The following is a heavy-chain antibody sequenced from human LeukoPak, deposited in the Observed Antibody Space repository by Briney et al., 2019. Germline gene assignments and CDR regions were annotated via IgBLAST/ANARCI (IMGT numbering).Heavy chain of an antibody. CDR1: GGSISSYX. J-gene: IGHJ6*02. Sequence: PSETLSLTCTVSGGSISSYXXXXXXQPPGKXXXXXXXXXXXXXXXXNPSLKSRVTISIDTSKNQFSLKLSTLTPADTAVYYCARDILSSGSYLGSEDYYYYYGMDVWGQGTTVTVSS. CDR2: XXXXXXX. D-gene: IGHD1-26*01. V-gene: IGHV4-59*01. CDR3: ARDILSSGSYLGSEDYYYYYGMDV.